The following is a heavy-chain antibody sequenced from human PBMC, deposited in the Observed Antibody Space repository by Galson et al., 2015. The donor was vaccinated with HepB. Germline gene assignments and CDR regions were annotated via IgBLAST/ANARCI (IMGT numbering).Heavy chain of an antibody. CDR2: IYYSGST. V-gene: IGHV4-39*07. CDR3: ALVVPAATYYYYYYYMDV. D-gene: IGHD2-2*01. CDR1: GGSISSSSYY. Sequence: LSLTCTVSGGSISSSSYYWGWIRQPPGKGLEWIGSIYYSGSTYYNPSLKSRVTISVDTSKNQFSLKLSSVTAADTAVYYCALVVPAATYYYYYYYMDVWGKGTTVTVSS. J-gene: IGHJ6*03.